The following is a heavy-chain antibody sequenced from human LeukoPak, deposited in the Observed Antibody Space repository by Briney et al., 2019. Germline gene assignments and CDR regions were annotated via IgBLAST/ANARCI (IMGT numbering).Heavy chain of an antibody. J-gene: IGHJ4*02. CDR1: GFTFSSYA. D-gene: IGHD6-6*01. CDR2: ISGSGGST. CDR3: AKDPAPFEYSSSVDY. Sequence: GGSLRLSCAASGFTFSSYAMSWVRQAPGKGLEWVSSISGSGGSTYYADSVKGRFTISRDNSKNTLYLQMNSLRAEDTAVYYCAKDPAPFEYSSSVDYWGQGTLVTVSS. V-gene: IGHV3-23*01.